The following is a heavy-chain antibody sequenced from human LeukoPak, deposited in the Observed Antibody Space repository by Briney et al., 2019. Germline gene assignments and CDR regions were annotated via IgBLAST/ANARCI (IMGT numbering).Heavy chain of an antibody. D-gene: IGHD2-15*01. Sequence: PSETLSLTCTVSGGSISSYYWSWIRQPPGKGLEWIGYIYYSGSTNYNPSLKSRVTISVDTSKNQFSLKLSSVTAADTAAYYCARGSRGSAFDIWGQGTMVTVSS. CDR2: IYYSGST. CDR3: ARGSRGSAFDI. J-gene: IGHJ3*02. CDR1: GGSISSYY. V-gene: IGHV4-59*01.